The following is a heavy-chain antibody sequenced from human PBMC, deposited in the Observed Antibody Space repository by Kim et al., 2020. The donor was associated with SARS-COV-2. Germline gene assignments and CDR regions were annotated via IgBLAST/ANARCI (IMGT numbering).Heavy chain of an antibody. V-gene: IGHV2-5*02. CDR1: GFSLSTSGVG. CDR2: IYWDDDK. CDR3: AHVDSSSWHPYGYYGMDV. D-gene: IGHD6-13*01. Sequence: SGPTLVKPTQTLTLTCTFSGFSLSTSGVGVGWIRQPPGKALEWLALIYWDDDKRYSPSLKSRLTITKDTSKNQVVLTMTNMDPVDTATYYCAHVDSSSWHPYGYYGMDVWGQGTTVTVSS. J-gene: IGHJ6*02.